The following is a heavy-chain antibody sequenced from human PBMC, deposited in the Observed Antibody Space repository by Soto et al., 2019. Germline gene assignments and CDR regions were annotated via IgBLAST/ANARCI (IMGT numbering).Heavy chain of an antibody. CDR2: IIPSFGRA. V-gene: IGHV1-69*01. D-gene: IGHD3-3*01. J-gene: IGHJ6*02. CDR3: ARAHYDFWSGYYPYDYYGMDV. Sequence: QVQLVQSGAEVQKPGSSVKVSCKASGGTFSSYAISWVRQAPGQGLGWMGGIIPSFGRANYAQKFKGRVTITADESTSTAYMELSSLRSEDTAVYYCARAHYDFWSGYYPYDYYGMDVWGQGTTVTVPS. CDR1: GGTFSSYA.